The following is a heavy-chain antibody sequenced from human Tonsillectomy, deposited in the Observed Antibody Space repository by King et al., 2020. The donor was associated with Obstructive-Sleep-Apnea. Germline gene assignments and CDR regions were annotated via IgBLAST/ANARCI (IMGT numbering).Heavy chain of an antibody. D-gene: IGHD7-27*01. V-gene: IGHV3-23*04. Sequence: VKLVESGGGLVQPGGSLRISCEASGFTFSSYAMNWVRQAPGKGLEWVSLISGSAKNTYYADSVKGRFTISRDNSKKMLFLQMISLRAEDTAVYYCAKDVADNWGSLYLDSWGQGTLVTVSS. J-gene: IGHJ4*02. CDR1: GFTFSSYA. CDR2: ISGSAKNT. CDR3: AKDVADNWGSLYLDS.